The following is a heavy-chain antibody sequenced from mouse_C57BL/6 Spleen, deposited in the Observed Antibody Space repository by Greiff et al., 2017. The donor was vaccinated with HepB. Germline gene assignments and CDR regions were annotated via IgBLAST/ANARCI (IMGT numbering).Heavy chain of an antibody. CDR1: GYAFTNYL. CDR3: ARECDY. CDR2: INPGSGGT. J-gene: IGHJ2*01. Sequence: VQPQQSGAELVRPGTSVKVSCKASGYAFTNYLIEWVKQRPGQGLEWIGVINPGSGGTNYNEKFKGKATLTADKSSSTAYMQLSSLTSEDSAVYFCARECDYWGQGTTLTVSS. V-gene: IGHV1-54*01.